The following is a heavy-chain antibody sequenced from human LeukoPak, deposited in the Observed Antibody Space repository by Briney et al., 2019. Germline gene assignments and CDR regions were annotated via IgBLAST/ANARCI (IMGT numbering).Heavy chain of an antibody. Sequence: GGSLRLSCAASGFTFSSYCMHWVRQAPGKGLVWVSRIHSDGSITGYADSVKGRFTISRDNAKNTQFLQMDSLIADDTAMYYCARGWFGDEFDHWGQGTLVTVSS. D-gene: IGHD3-10*01. V-gene: IGHV3-74*01. CDR2: IHSDGSIT. CDR3: ARGWFGDEFDH. J-gene: IGHJ4*02. CDR1: GFTFSSYC.